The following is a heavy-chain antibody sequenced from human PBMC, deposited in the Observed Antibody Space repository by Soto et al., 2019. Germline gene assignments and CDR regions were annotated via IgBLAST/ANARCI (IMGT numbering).Heavy chain of an antibody. V-gene: IGHV1-18*01. Sequence: ASVKVSCKASGYTFTSYGISWVRQAPGQGLEWMGWISAYHGNTVYAQKLQGRITMTTDTSTSTAYMELSSLKSDDTAVYYCARDFQCTRTSCLDVFDIWGQGTMVTVSS. CDR1: GYTFTSYG. CDR3: ARDFQCTRTSCLDVFDI. D-gene: IGHD2-2*01. J-gene: IGHJ3*02. CDR2: ISAYHGNT.